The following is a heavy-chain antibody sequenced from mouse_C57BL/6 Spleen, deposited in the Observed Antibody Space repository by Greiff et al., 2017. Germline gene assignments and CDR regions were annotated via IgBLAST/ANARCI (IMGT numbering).Heavy chain of an antibody. CDR1: GFSLTSYA. CDR2: IWTGGGT. D-gene: IGHD1-1*01. CDR3: ARDYGSSPNYYAMDY. Sequence: VQLVESGPGLVAPSQSLSITCTVSGFSLTSYAISWVRQPPGKGLEWLGVIWTGGGTNYNSALKSRLSISKDNSKSQVFLKMNSLQTDDTARYYCARDYGSSPNYYAMDYWGQGTSVTVSS. V-gene: IGHV2-9-1*01. J-gene: IGHJ4*01.